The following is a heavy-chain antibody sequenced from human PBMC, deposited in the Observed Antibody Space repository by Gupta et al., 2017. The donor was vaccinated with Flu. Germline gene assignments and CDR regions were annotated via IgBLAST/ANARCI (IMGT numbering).Heavy chain of an antibody. CDR2: SHYSGTA. J-gene: IGHJ5*02. CDR1: GDSINGNY. Sequence: VSGDSINGNYWSWIRQSPGKGLEWIGYSHYSGTANYNPSLKSRVTISVNASMDQCSLKVTSLTAADTAVYYCARARATGGRGWFDPWGQGTLVTVSS. V-gene: IGHV4-59*01. CDR3: ARARATGGRGWFDP. D-gene: IGHD1-1*01.